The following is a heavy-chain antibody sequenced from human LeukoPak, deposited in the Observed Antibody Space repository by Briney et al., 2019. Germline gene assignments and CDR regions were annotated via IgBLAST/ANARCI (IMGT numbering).Heavy chain of an antibody. V-gene: IGHV4-39*05. J-gene: IGHJ4*02. D-gene: IGHD6-19*01. CDR3: AKVGPSSGRYEGFDY. CDR1: GGSITTNSYY. Sequence: PSETPSLTCTVSGGSITTNSYYWGWIRQPPGKGLEWIGTIYYSGSTYYNPSLKSRVTISVDTSQNQFSLNLSSVTAADTAVYYCAKVGPSSGRYEGFDYWGPGTLVTVSS. CDR2: IYYSGST.